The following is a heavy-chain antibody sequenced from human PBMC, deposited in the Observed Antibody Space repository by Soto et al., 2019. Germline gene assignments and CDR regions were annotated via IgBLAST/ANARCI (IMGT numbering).Heavy chain of an antibody. J-gene: IGHJ4*02. V-gene: IGHV4-59*01. Sequence: SETLSLTCTVSGGSISSYYWSWIRQPPGKGLEWIGYIYYSGSTNYNPSFKSRFTISVDTSKNLFSLKLSSVTAADTAVFYCARVTPNGYGDFTWEYYFDYWGQGTLVTVSS. CDR2: IYYSGST. CDR3: ARVTPNGYGDFTWEYYFDY. CDR1: GGSISSYY. D-gene: IGHD4-17*01.